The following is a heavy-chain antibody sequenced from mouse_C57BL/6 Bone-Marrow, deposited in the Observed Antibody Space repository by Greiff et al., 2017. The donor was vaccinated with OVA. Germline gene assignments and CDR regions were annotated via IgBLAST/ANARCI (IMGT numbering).Heavy chain of an antibody. CDR1: GYAFTNYL. CDR3: ESSESYYGSYDFDY. J-gene: IGHJ2*01. V-gene: IGHV1-54*01. CDR2: INPGGGGT. D-gene: IGHD1-1*01. Sequence: QVQLQQSGAELVRPGTSVKVSCKASGYAFTNYLIEWVKQRPGQGLEWIGVINPGGGGTNYNEKFKGKATLTADKSSSTAYMQLSSLTSLESEVYFWESSESYYGSYDFDYWGQGTTLTVSS.